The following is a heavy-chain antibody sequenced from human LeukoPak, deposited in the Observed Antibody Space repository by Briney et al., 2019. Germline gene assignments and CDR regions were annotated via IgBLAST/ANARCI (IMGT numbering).Heavy chain of an antibody. Sequence: SSETLSLTCAVYGGSFSGYYWSWIRQPPGKGLEWIGEINHSGSTNYNPSLKSRVTISVDTSKNQFSLKLSSVTAADTAVYYCARVPRGGGYYYDSSGYYYLGYYFDYWGQGTLVTVSS. J-gene: IGHJ4*02. CDR2: INHSGST. CDR1: GGSFSGYY. CDR3: ARVPRGGGYYYDSSGYYYLGYYFDY. D-gene: IGHD3-22*01. V-gene: IGHV4-34*01.